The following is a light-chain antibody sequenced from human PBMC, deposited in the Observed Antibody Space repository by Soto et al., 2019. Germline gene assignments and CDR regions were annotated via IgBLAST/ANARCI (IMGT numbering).Light chain of an antibody. CDR1: QSVSSSY. CDR2: AAS. Sequence: EIVLTQSPGTLSLSPEERATLSCRASQSVSSSYLAWYQQKPGQAPRPLIYAASSRATGIPDRFSGSGSGTDFTLTISGLEPEDFAVYYCQQYGSSPRTFGQGTKVEIK. V-gene: IGKV3-20*01. J-gene: IGKJ1*01. CDR3: QQYGSSPRT.